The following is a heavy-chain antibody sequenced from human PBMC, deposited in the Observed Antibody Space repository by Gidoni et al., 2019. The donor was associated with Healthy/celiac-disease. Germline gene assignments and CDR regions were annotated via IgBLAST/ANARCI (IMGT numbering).Heavy chain of an antibody. Sequence: EVQLVESGGGLVKPGRSLRPSWTASGFTFGDYAMSWFRQAPGKGLEWVGFIRSKAYGGTTEYAASVKGRFTISRDDSKSIAYLQMNSLKTEDTAVYYCTTIFGRFDYWGQGTLVTVSS. D-gene: IGHD3-3*01. CDR3: TTIFGRFDY. J-gene: IGHJ4*02. CDR2: IRSKAYGGTT. CDR1: GFTFGDYA. V-gene: IGHV3-49*05.